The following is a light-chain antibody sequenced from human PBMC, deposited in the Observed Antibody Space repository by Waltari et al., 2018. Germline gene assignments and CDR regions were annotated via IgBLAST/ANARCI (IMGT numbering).Light chain of an antibody. CDR3: QQSYITLRT. Sequence: DIQMTQSPSSLSASVGDRVTITCRASQRISSYLNWYQQKPGKAPKLLIYAESSLQSGFPSRFSGSGSCTDFTLTISSLQPEDFATYYCQQSYITLRTFGQGTKVEIK. V-gene: IGKV1-39*01. J-gene: IGKJ1*01. CDR1: QRISSY. CDR2: AES.